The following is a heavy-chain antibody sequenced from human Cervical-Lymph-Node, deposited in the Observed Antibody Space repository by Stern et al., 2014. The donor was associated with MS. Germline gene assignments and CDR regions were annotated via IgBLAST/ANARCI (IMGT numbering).Heavy chain of an antibody. Sequence: QVQLVESGPGLVKPSATLSLTCTVSGGFISSYSLSWLRQPPGKALEWIGNVFYAGSTNYNPSLKSRVTISLDASKNQVSLNLNSVATADTAVYYCTRAADLYYYYGIDVWGQGTTVIVSS. V-gene: IGHV4-59*01. CDR1: GGFISSYS. J-gene: IGHJ6*02. CDR3: TRAADLYYYYGIDV. CDR2: VFYAGST.